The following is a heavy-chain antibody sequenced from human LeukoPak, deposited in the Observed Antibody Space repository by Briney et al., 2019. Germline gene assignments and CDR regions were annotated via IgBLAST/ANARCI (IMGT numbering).Heavy chain of an antibody. Sequence: LETLSLTCTVSGGSISSYYWSWIRQPPGKGLEWIGYIYYSGSTNYNPSLKSRVTISVDTSKNQFSLKLSSVTAADTAVYYCARNMYSSSWYLSLDYWGQGTLVTVSS. CDR3: ARNMYSSSWYLSLDY. V-gene: IGHV4-59*01. D-gene: IGHD6-13*01. CDR1: GGSISSYY. J-gene: IGHJ4*02. CDR2: IYYSGST.